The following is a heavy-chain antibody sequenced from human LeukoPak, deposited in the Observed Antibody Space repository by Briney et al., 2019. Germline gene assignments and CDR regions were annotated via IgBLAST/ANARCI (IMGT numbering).Heavy chain of an antibody. V-gene: IGHV4-34*01. CDR2: INHSGST. D-gene: IGHD2-15*01. Sequence: SETLSLTCAVYGGSFSGYYWSWIRQPPGKGLEWIGEINHSGSTNYNPSLKSRVTISVDTSKNQFSLKLSSVTAADTAVYYCARGALVVVAAIDYWGQGTLVTVSS. CDR1: GGSFSGYY. CDR3: ARGALVVVAAIDY. J-gene: IGHJ4*02.